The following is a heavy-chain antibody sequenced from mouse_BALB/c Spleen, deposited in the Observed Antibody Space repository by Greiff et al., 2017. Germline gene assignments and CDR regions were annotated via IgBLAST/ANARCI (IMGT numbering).Heavy chain of an antibody. V-gene: IGHV3-2*02. D-gene: IGHD3-1*01. CDR3: ARSGSGYVWFAY. CDR1: GYSITSDYA. Sequence: EVQLQQSGPGLVKPSQSLSLTCTVTGYSITSDYAWNWIRQFPGNKLEWMGYISYSGSTSYNPSLKSRISITRDTSKNQFFLQLNSVTTEDTATYYCARSGSGYVWFAYWGQGTLVTVSA. CDR2: ISYSGST. J-gene: IGHJ3*01.